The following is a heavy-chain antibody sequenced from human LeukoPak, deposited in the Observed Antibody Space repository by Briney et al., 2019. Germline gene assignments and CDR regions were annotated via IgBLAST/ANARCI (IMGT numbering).Heavy chain of an antibody. D-gene: IGHD2-2*03. CDR2: INPNSGGT. CDR1: GYTFTGYY. J-gene: IGHJ5*02. Sequence: GASVKVSCTASGYTFTGYYMHWVRQAPGQGLEWMGWINPNSGGTNYAQKFQGRVTMTRDTSISTAYMELSRLRSDDTAVYYCARVYGYCSSTSCYFDWFDPWGQGTLVTVSS. V-gene: IGHV1-2*02. CDR3: ARVYGYCSSTSCYFDWFDP.